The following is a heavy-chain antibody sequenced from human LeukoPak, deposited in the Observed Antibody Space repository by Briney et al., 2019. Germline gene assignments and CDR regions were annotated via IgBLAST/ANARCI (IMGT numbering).Heavy chain of an antibody. CDR1: GFTFSSYW. Sequence: AGGSLRLSCVASGFTFSSYWMSWVRQAPGKGLEWVANIKQGGSEDYYVDSVKGRYMISRDNAKNSLFLQMNSLRAEDTAIYYCARWRCSSTSCFFDYWGQGTLVTVSS. V-gene: IGHV3-7*01. D-gene: IGHD2-2*01. CDR3: ARWRCSSTSCFFDY. CDR2: IKQGGSED. J-gene: IGHJ4*02.